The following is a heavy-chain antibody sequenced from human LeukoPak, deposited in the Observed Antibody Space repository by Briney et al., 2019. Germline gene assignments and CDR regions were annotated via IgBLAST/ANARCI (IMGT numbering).Heavy chain of an antibody. CDR1: GFNVGSNY. J-gene: IGHJ5*02. CDR2: IYSGGNT. Sequence: PGGFLRLSCAASGFNVGSNYMSWVRQAPGKGLEWVSIIYSGGNTYYADSVKGRFTISRDNSENTVDLQMNSLRVEDTAVYYCARGMVATGSWGQGTLVTVSS. D-gene: IGHD5-12*01. V-gene: IGHV3-66*02. CDR3: ARGMVATGS.